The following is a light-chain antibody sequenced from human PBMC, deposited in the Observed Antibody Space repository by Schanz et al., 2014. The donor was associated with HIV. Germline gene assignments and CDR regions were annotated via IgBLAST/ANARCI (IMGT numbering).Light chain of an antibody. V-gene: IGLV1-44*01. J-gene: IGLJ3*02. CDR1: SSNIGSNT. CDR3: AAWDDSLNGRV. CDR2: TND. Sequence: QSVLTQPPSTSGTPGQRVTISCSGSSSNIGSNTVNWYQQLPGTAPKLLIYTNDQRPSGISDRFSGSKSGTSASLAIGGLQSEDEADYYCAAWDDSLNGRVFGGGTKLTVL.